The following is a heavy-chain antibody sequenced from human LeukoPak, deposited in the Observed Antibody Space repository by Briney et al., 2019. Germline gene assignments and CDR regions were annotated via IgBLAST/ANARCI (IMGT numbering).Heavy chain of an antibody. CDR1: GFTFDDYA. J-gene: IGHJ4*02. CDR3: ARDGLLGYFDY. V-gene: IGHV3-9*01. Sequence: PGGSLRLSCAASGFTFDDYAMHWVRQAPGEGLEWVSGISWNSGSIGYADSVKGRFTISRDNAKNSLYLQMNSLRAEDTAVYYCARDGLLGYFDYWGQGTLVTVSS. CDR2: ISWNSGSI.